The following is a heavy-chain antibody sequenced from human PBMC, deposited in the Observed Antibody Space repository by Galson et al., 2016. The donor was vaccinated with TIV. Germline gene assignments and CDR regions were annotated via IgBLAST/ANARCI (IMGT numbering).Heavy chain of an antibody. CDR1: GFTFDRLP. D-gene: IGHD3-16*01. V-gene: IGHV3-21*06. CDR2: IDSSGNYI. Sequence: SLRLSCAASGFTFDRLPMHWVRQAPGEGLEWVSYIDSSGNYIYYGDSVRGRFTVSRDNARSTLFLQMNTLRAEDTAMYYCARSRGFNALGYMDVWGRGTRVIVSS. CDR3: ARSRGFNALGYMDV. J-gene: IGHJ6*03.